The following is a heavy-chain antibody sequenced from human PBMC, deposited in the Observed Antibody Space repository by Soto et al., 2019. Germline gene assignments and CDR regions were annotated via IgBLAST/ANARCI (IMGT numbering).Heavy chain of an antibody. D-gene: IGHD3-3*01. Sequence: GGSLRLSCTASGFNFGDYAMSWFRQAPGEGLEWVGFIRSMPYGGTTEYAASVKGRFSISRDDFKSIAYLQMDSLKTEDTAVYYCTRRRGIFSYNMDVWGKGTTVTVSS. CDR3: TRRRGIFSYNMDV. V-gene: IGHV3-49*03. CDR1: GFNFGDYA. CDR2: IRSMPYGGTT. J-gene: IGHJ6*03.